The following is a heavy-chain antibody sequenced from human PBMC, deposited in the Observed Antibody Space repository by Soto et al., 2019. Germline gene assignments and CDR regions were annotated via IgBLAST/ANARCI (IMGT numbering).Heavy chain of an antibody. D-gene: IGHD6-13*01. V-gene: IGHV6-1*01. J-gene: IGHJ4*02. CDR3: ARTTLEQQLVSPLDY. Sequence: PSQTLSLTCVISGDSVSSNSAAWNWIRQSPSRGLEWLGRTYYRSKWYNDYAVSVKSRITINPDTSKNQFSLQLNSVTPEDTAVYYCARTTLEQQLVSPLDYWGQGTLVTVSS. CDR1: GDSVSSNSAA. CDR2: TYYRSKWYN.